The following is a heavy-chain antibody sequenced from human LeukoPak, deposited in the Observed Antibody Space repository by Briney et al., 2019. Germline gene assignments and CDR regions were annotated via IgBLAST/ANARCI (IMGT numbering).Heavy chain of an antibody. CDR2: ISWNSGSI. V-gene: IGHV3-9*01. Sequence: GGSLRLSCAASGFTFNNYEMIWVRQAPGKGLEWVSGISWNSGSIGYADSVKGRFTISRDNAKNSLHLQMNSLRAEDTALYYCAKGSGRRYYYYYYVDVWGKGTTVTISS. CDR3: AKGSGRRYYYYYYVDV. CDR1: GFTFNNYE. D-gene: IGHD3-10*01. J-gene: IGHJ6*03.